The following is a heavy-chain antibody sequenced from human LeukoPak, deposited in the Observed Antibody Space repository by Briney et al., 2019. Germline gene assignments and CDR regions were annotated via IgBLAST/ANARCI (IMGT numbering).Heavy chain of an antibody. D-gene: IGHD5-18*01. CDR3: ARSRWGYSYGYGRFDP. CDR2: INPSGGST. V-gene: IGHV1-46*01. Sequence: ASVKVSCKASGYTFTSYYMHWVRQAPGQGLEWMGIINPSGGSTSYAQKFQGRVTMTRGTSTSTVYMELSSLRSEDTAVYYCARSRWGYSYGYGRFDPWGQGTLVTVSS. J-gene: IGHJ5*02. CDR1: GYTFTSYY.